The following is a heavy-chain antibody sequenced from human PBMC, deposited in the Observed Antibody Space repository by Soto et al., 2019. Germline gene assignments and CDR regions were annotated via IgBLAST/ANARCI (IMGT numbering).Heavy chain of an antibody. D-gene: IGHD3-9*01. Sequence: QLQLQESGPGLVKPSETLSLTCTVSGVSISSSSYYWGWIRQPPGKGLEWIGSIYYSGSTYYNPSLKSRVTISVDTSKNQFSLKLSSVTAADTAVYYCASPDDIGRAFDIWGQGTMVTVSS. CDR3: ASPDDIGRAFDI. J-gene: IGHJ3*02. CDR1: GVSISSSSYY. V-gene: IGHV4-39*01. CDR2: IYYSGST.